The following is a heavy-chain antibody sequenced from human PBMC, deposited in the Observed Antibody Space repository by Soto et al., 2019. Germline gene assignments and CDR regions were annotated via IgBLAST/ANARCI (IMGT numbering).Heavy chain of an antibody. Sequence: SETLSLTCIFSGGSIRSSSYYLGWIRQPPGKGLEWIGSIYYSGSIYYNPSLKSRVTISVDTSKNQFSLKLSSVTAAETAVYYCARQSSGWYNWFDPWGQGTLVTVSS. CDR1: GGSIRSSSYY. D-gene: IGHD6-19*01. CDR3: ARQSSGWYNWFDP. J-gene: IGHJ5*02. CDR2: IYYSGSI. V-gene: IGHV4-39*01.